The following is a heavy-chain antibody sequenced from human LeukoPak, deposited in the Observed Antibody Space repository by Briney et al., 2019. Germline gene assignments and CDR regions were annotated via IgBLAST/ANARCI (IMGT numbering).Heavy chain of an antibody. Sequence: SETLSLTCTVSGGSISSSSYYWGWIRQPPGKGLEWIGGIYYSGSTYYNPSLKSRVTISVDTSKNQFSLKLSSVTAADTAVYYCASSSITMVRGPTPDHDAFDIWGQGTMVTVSS. CDR3: ASSSITMVRGPTPDHDAFDI. V-gene: IGHV4-39*01. CDR2: IYYSGST. J-gene: IGHJ3*02. CDR1: GGSISSSSYY. D-gene: IGHD3-10*01.